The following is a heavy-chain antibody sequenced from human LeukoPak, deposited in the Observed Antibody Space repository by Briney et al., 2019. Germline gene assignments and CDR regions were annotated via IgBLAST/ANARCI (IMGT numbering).Heavy chain of an antibody. J-gene: IGHJ6*02. CDR3: ARDKRFLEWLPPYYYGMYV. Sequence: TGGPLRLSCAASGFTFSSYGMHWVRQAPGKGLEWVAVIWYDGSNKYYADSVKGRFTISRDNSKNTLYLQMNSLRAEDTAVYYCARDKRFLEWLPPYYYGMYVWGQWTTVTVSS. V-gene: IGHV3-33*01. D-gene: IGHD3-3*01. CDR2: IWYDGSNK. CDR1: GFTFSSYG.